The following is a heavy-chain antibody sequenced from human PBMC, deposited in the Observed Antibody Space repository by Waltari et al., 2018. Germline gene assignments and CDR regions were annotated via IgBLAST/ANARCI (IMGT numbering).Heavy chain of an antibody. CDR3: ARLEDPEVGDY. Sequence: QVQLQESGPGLVKPSQTLSLTCTVSGGSISSGSYYWSWIRQPAGKGLEWIGRIYTSGSTNSNPSRKSRVTISVDTSKNQFSLKLSAVTAADTAVYYCARLEDPEVGDYWGQGTLVTVSS. CDR1: GGSISSGSYY. CDR2: IYTSGST. V-gene: IGHV4-61*02. J-gene: IGHJ4*02. D-gene: IGHD1-26*01.